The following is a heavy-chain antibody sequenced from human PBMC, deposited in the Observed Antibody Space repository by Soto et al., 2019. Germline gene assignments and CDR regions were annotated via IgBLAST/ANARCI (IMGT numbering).Heavy chain of an antibody. D-gene: IGHD2-15*01. CDR3: ARKPVYCSGGSCYPNHDAFDI. Sequence: QVQLVQSGAEVKKPGSSVKVSCKASGGTFSSYTISWVRQAPGQGLEWMGRIIPILGIANYAQKFQGRVTINADKSTSTAYMELSSLRSEDTAVYYCARKPVYCSGGSCYPNHDAFDIWGQGTMVIVSS. V-gene: IGHV1-69*02. CDR1: GGTFSSYT. CDR2: IIPILGIA. J-gene: IGHJ3*02.